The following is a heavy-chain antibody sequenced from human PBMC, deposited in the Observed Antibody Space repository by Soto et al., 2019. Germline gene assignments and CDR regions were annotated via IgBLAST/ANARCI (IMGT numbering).Heavy chain of an antibody. CDR1: GFTFSSYG. CDR3: ARALTMVRGVSPYYGMDV. J-gene: IGHJ6*02. CDR2: ISYDGSNK. D-gene: IGHD3-10*01. V-gene: IGHV3-30*03. Sequence: GGSLRLSCAASGFTFSSYGMHWVRQAPGKGLEWVAVISYDGSNKYYADSVKGRFTISRDNSKNTLYLQMNSLRAEDTAVYYCARALTMVRGVSPYYGMDVWGQGTTVTVSS.